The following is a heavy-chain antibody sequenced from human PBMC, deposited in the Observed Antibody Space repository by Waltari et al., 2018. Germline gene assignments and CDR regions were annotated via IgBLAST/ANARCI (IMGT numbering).Heavy chain of an antibody. V-gene: IGHV5-51*03. J-gene: IGHJ3*02. Sequence: EVQLVQSGAEVKKPGESLKISCKGSGYSFTSYWIGWVRQMPGKGLEWMGIIYPGDSDTRYSPSFQGQVTISADKSISTAYLQWSSLKASDTAMYYCARRSIAATPLNAFDIWGQGTMVTVSS. CDR3: ARRSIAATPLNAFDI. CDR2: IYPGDSDT. CDR1: GYSFTSYW. D-gene: IGHD6-13*01.